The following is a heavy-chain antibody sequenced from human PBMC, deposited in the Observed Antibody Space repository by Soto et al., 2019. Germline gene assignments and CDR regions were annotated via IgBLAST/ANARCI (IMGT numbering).Heavy chain of an antibody. CDR1: GGTFSSYA. Sequence: VKVSCKASGGTFSSYAISWVRQAPGQGLEWMGGIIPIFGTANYAQKFQGRVTITADESTSTAYMELSSLRSEDTAVYYCARDRRAARRYVSYYGMDVWGQGTTVTVSS. D-gene: IGHD6-6*01. CDR2: IIPIFGTA. CDR3: ARDRRAARRYVSYYGMDV. J-gene: IGHJ6*02. V-gene: IGHV1-69*13.